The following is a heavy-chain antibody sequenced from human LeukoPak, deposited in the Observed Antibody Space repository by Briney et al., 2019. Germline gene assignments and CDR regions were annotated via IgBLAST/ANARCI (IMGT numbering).Heavy chain of an antibody. J-gene: IGHJ5*02. CDR2: IRYDGSNK. CDR1: GFTFSSYG. V-gene: IGHV3-33*08. D-gene: IGHD3-22*01. Sequence: PGRSLRLSCAASGFTFSSYGMHWVRQAPGKGLEWVAFIRYDGSNKYYVDSVKGRFTISRDNAKNTLNLQMNSLRAEDTAVYYCARDLGQYYDTSDNWFDPWGQGTLVTVSS. CDR3: ARDLGQYYDTSDNWFDP.